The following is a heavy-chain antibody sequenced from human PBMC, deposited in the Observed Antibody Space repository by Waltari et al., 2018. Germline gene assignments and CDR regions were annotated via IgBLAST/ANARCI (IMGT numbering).Heavy chain of an antibody. J-gene: IGHJ2*01. V-gene: IGHV5-51*01. Sequence: EVQLVQSGAEVKKPGESLKISCKGSGYSFTSYWIGWVRQMPGKGLEWMGISDPGDSDTGYSPSFQGQVTNSADKSISTAYLQWSSLKASDTAMYYCARQGKGENPPYWYFDLWGRGTLVTVSS. CDR1: GYSFTSYW. CDR3: ARQGKGENPPYWYFDL. D-gene: IGHD1-26*01. CDR2: SDPGDSDT.